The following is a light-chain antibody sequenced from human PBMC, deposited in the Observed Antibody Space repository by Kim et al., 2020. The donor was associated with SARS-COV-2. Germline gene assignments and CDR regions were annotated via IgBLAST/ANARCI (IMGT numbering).Light chain of an antibody. CDR3: QSADSSGTVV. V-gene: IGLV3-25*03. Sequence: SYELTQPPSVSVSPGQTARITCSGDALPKQYAYWYQQKPGQAPVLVIYQDSERPSGIPERFSGSSSGTTVTLTISGAQAEDEADYYCQSADSSGTVVFGG. CDR2: QDS. CDR1: ALPKQY. J-gene: IGLJ2*01.